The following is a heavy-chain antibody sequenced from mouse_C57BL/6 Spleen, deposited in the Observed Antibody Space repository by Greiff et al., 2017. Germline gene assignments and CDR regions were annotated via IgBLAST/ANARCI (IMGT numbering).Heavy chain of an antibody. D-gene: IGHD2-4*01. V-gene: IGHV1-19*01. CDR3: ARYDYDGYFDV. Sequence: VQLQQSGPVLVKPGASVKMSCKASGYTFTDYYMNWVKQSHGKSLEWIGVINPYNGGTSYNQKFKGKATLTVDKSSSTAYMELNSLTSEDSAVYYSARYDYDGYFDVWGTGTTVTVSS. CDR2: INPYNGGT. CDR1: GYTFTDYY. J-gene: IGHJ1*03.